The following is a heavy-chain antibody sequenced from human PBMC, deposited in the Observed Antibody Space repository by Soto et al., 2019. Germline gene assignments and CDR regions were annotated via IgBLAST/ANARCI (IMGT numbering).Heavy chain of an antibody. CDR3: ARDEDIVATKYYYGMDV. CDR2: IIPIFGTA. V-gene: IGHV1-69*13. CDR1: GGTLSSYA. D-gene: IGHD5-12*01. J-gene: IGHJ6*02. Sequence: SVKVSCKASGGTLSSYAISWVLQAPGQGLEWMGGIIPIFGTANYAQKFQGRVTITADESTSTAYMELSSLRTEDTAVYYCARDEDIVATKYYYGMDVWGQGTTVTVSS.